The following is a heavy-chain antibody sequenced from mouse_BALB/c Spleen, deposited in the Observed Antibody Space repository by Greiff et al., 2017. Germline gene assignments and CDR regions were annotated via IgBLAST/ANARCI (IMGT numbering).Heavy chain of an antibody. D-gene: IGHD1-1*01. J-gene: IGHJ4*01. CDR3: ARRYGSSYEAMDY. CDR1: GFTFSDYY. V-gene: IGHV5-4*02. CDR2: ISDGGSYT. Sequence: EVMLVESGGGLVKPGGSLKLSCAASGFTFSDYYMYWVRQTPEKRLEWVATISDGGSYTYYPDSVKGRFTISRDNAKNNLYLQMSSLKSEDTAMYYCARRYGSSYEAMDYWGQGTSVTVSS.